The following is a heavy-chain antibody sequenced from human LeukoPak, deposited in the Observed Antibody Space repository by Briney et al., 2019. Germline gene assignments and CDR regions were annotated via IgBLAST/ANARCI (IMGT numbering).Heavy chain of an antibody. J-gene: IGHJ6*03. V-gene: IGHV1-69*06. D-gene: IGHD5-12*01. CDR3: AKSGGDRYSGYDYLDGDYMDV. CDR1: GGTFSSYA. CDR2: IIPIFGTA. Sequence: SVKVSCKASGGTFSSYAISWVRQAPGQGLEWMGGIIPIFGTANYAQKFQGRVTITADKSTSTAYMELSSLRSEDTAVYYCAKSGGDRYSGYDYLDGDYMDVWGKGTTVTVSS.